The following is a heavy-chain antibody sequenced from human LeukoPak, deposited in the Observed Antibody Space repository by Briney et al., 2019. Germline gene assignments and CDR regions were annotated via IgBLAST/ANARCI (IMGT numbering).Heavy chain of an antibody. V-gene: IGHV3-33*01. J-gene: IGHJ5*02. D-gene: IGHD2-15*01. CDR2: IWYDGSNK. CDR1: GFTFSSYG. CDR3: ARVGTPLGYCSGGSCYQGAWFDP. Sequence: GGSLRLSCAASGFTFSSYGMHWVRQAPGKGLEWVAVIWYDGSNKYYADSVKGRFTISRDNSKNTLYLQMNSLRAEDTAVYYCARVGTPLGYCSGGSCYQGAWFDPWGQGTLVTVSS.